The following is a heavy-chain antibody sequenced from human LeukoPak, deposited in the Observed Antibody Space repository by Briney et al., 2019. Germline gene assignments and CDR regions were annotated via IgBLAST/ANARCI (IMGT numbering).Heavy chain of an antibody. CDR3: ARGFTWDVGDP. Sequence: GASVKVSCKASGYTFTSYDINWVRQATGQGLEWIGWINPNSGGTNYAQKFQGRVTMTRDTSISTAYMELSRLRSDDTAVYYCARGFTWDVGDPWGQGTLVTVSS. J-gene: IGHJ5*02. V-gene: IGHV1-2*02. D-gene: IGHD1-26*01. CDR1: GYTFTSYD. CDR2: INPNSGGT.